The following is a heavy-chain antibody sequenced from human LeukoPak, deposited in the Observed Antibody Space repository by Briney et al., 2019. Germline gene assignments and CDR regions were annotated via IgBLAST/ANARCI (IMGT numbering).Heavy chain of an antibody. Sequence: SVKVSCKASGGIFSSYAISWVRQAPGQGLEWMGRIIPIFGTANYAQKFHGRVTITTDESTSTAYMELSSLRSEDTAVYYCARARAYGSGSYYNKNWFDPWGQGTLVTVS. J-gene: IGHJ5*02. D-gene: IGHD3-10*01. CDR1: GGIFSSYA. V-gene: IGHV1-69*05. CDR2: IIPIFGTA. CDR3: ARARAYGSGSYYNKNWFDP.